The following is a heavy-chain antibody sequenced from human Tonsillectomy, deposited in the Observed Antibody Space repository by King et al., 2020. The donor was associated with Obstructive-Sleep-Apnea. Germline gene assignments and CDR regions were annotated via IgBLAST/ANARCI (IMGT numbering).Heavy chain of an antibody. CDR1: GGFISSYY. V-gene: IGHV4-59*08. CDR3: ARSLDSSGYYYTNY. D-gene: IGHD3-22*01. Sequence: VQLQESGPGLVKPSETLSLTCTVSGGFISSYYWSWIRQPPVKGLEWIGYISYSGSTNYNPSLKSLVTISVDTSKNQFSLKLSSVTAADTAVYYCARSLDSSGYYYTNYWGQGTLVTVSS. CDR2: ISYSGST. J-gene: IGHJ4*02.